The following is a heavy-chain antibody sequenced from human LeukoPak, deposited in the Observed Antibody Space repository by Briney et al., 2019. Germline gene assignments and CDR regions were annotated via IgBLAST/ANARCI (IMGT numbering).Heavy chain of an antibody. J-gene: IGHJ4*02. V-gene: IGHV4-39*07. D-gene: IGHD6-19*01. CDR2: MHYSGST. CDR1: GGSISSSSYH. Sequence: PSETLSLTCTVSGGSISSSSYHWGWIRQSPETGLEWIGSMHYSGSTYYNPSLNSRVTISVDTSKNQFSLKLTSVTAADTAVYYCCGSGWFAGPFGYWGQGALVTVSS. CDR3: CGSGWFAGPFGY.